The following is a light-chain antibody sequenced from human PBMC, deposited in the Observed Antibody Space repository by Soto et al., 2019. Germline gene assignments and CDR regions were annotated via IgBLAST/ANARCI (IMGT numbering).Light chain of an antibody. CDR1: QSISSW. J-gene: IGKJ1*01. CDR3: QQYNSILRT. V-gene: IGKV1-5*01. CDR2: DAS. Sequence: DIQMTQSPSTLSASVGGRVTITCRASQSISSWLAWYQQKPGKAPKLLIYDASSLESGVPSRFSGSGSGTEFTLTISSLQPDDFATYYCQQYNSILRTFGQGTKV.